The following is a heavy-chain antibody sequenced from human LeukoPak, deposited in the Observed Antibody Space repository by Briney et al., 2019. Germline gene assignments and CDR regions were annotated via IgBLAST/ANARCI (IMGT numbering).Heavy chain of an antibody. Sequence: PSETLSLTCTVSGGSISSYYWNWIRQPPGKGLEWIGYIYYSGTTNYNPSLKSRVTISVDTSKNQFSLKVSSVSAADTAVYYCAGELAVAGKTIFDSWGQGTLVTVSS. J-gene: IGHJ4*02. D-gene: IGHD6-19*01. CDR2: IYYSGTT. CDR3: AGELAVAGKTIFDS. CDR1: GGSISSYY. V-gene: IGHV4-59*01.